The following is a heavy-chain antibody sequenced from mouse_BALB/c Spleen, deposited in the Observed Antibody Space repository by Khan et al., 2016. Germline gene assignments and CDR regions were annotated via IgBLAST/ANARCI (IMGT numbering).Heavy chain of an antibody. V-gene: IGHV3-2*02. D-gene: IGHD2-4*01. CDR2: ISYSGST. J-gene: IGHJ4*01. Sequence: EVQLQESGPGLVKPSQSLSLTCTVTGYSITSDYAWNWIRQFPGNKLEWMGYISYSGSTSYNPSLKSRISITRDTSTNQFFLQLNSVTTEDTATYYFARSPPYDYDGYYYAMDYWGQGTSVTVSS. CDR1: GYSITSDYA. CDR3: ARSPPYDYDGYYYAMDY.